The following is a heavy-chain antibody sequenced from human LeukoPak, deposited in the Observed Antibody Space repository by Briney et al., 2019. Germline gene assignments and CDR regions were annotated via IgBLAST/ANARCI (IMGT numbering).Heavy chain of an antibody. D-gene: IGHD3-3*01. Sequence: SVKVSCKASGYTFTSYGISWVRQAPGQGLEWMGGIIPIFGTANYAQKFQGRVTITADESTSTAYMELSSLRSEDTAVYYCARPAYYDFWSGYYQGGYYFDYWGRGTLVTVSS. V-gene: IGHV1-69*13. CDR3: ARPAYYDFWSGYYQGGYYFDY. CDR2: IIPIFGTA. J-gene: IGHJ4*02. CDR1: GYTFTSYG.